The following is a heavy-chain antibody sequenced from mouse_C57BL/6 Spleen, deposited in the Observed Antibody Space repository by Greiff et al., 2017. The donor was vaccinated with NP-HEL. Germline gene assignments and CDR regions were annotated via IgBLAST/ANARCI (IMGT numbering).Heavy chain of an antibody. Sequence: QVQLQQSGAELVRPGASVTLSCKASGYTFTDYEMHWVKQTPVHGLEWIGAIDPETGGTAYTQTFKGKAILTADKSSSTAYMELRSLTSEDSAVYYCTRGGFKDAEGFADWGQGTLVTVAA. J-gene: IGHJ3*01. CDR1: GYTFTDYE. V-gene: IGHV1-15*01. CDR3: TRGGFKDAEGFAD. CDR2: IDPETGGT.